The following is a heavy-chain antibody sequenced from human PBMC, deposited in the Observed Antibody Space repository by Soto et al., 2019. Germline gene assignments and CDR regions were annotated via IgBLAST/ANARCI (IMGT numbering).Heavy chain of an antibody. Sequence: SETISLTCTVSGGSISSYYWSWIRQPPGKGLEWIGNIYYSGSTNYTPSLKGRVTISVDTSKNQFSLKLSSVTAADTAVYYCASLGDRLSTFDWFDLWGHGTLVTVSS. D-gene: IGHD2-21*01. CDR2: IYYSGST. CDR1: GGSISSYY. J-gene: IGHJ5*02. V-gene: IGHV4-59*01. CDR3: ASLGDRLSTFDWFDL.